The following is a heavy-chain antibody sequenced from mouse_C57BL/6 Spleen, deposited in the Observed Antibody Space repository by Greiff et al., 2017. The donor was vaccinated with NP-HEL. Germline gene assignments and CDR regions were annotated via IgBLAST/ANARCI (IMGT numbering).Heavy chain of an antibody. CDR1: GYSITSGYY. CDR2: ISYDGSN. J-gene: IGHJ2*01. CDR3: ARDHRTGVDY. D-gene: IGHD4-1*01. V-gene: IGHV3-6*01. Sequence: EVKLQESGPGLVKPSQSLSLTCSVTGYSITSGYYWNWIRQFPGNKLEWMGYISYDGSNNYNPSLKNRISITRDPSKNQFFMKLNSVTTEDTATYYCARDHRTGVDYWGQGTTLTVAS.